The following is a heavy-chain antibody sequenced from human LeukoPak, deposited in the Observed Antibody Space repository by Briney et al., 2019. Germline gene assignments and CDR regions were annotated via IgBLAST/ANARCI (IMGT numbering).Heavy chain of an antibody. CDR1: GGSISSSSYY. CDR2: IYYSGNT. D-gene: IGHD3-10*01. Sequence: SETLSLTCTVSGGSISSSSYYWGWIRQPPGKGLEWIGSIYYSGNTYYNPSLKSRVTISVDTSKNQFSLKLSSVTAADTAVYYCARWLLWFGEWHWGQGTLVTVSS. J-gene: IGHJ4*02. CDR3: ARWLLWFGEWH. V-gene: IGHV4-39*01.